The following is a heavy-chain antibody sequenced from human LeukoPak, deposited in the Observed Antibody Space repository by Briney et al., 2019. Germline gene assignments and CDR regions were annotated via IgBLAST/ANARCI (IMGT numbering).Heavy chain of an antibody. CDR2: ISAYNGNT. D-gene: IGHD4-23*01. CDR3: ARVPDYGGSSLYYMDV. Sequence: GASVKVSCKASGCTFTSYGISWVRQAPGQGLEWMGWISAYNGNTNYAQKLQGRVTMTTDTSTSTAYMELRSLRSDDTAVYYCARVPDYGGSSLYYMDVWGKGTTVTVSS. J-gene: IGHJ6*03. CDR1: GCTFTSYG. V-gene: IGHV1-18*01.